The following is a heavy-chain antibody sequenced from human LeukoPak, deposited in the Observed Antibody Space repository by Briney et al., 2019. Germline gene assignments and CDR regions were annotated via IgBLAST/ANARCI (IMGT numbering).Heavy chain of an antibody. D-gene: IGHD3-9*01. CDR2: VNSNSGGT. CDR1: GYTFTGYY. Sequence: GASVKVSCKASGYTFTGYYIHWVRQAPGQGLEWMGWVNSNSGGTNYAQKFQGRVTMTRDTSISTAYMELSRLRSDDTAVYYCAREVYDILTGYNNGPNWFDPWGQGTLVTVSS. J-gene: IGHJ5*02. CDR3: AREVYDILTGYNNGPNWFDP. V-gene: IGHV1-2*02.